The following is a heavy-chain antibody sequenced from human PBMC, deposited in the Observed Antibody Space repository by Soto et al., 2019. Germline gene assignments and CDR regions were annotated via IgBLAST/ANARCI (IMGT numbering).Heavy chain of an antibody. Sequence: EVQLLESGGGLVQPGGSLRLSCAASGFTFSSYAMSWVRQAPGKGLEWVSAISGSGGSTYYADSVKGRFTISRDNSKNTLYLQMNSLRAEDTAVYYCARAGEWELLRDPFDYWRQGPLVTVSS. J-gene: IGHJ4*02. D-gene: IGHD1-26*01. CDR1: GFTFSSYA. CDR2: ISGSGGST. V-gene: IGHV3-23*01. CDR3: ARAGEWELLRDPFDY.